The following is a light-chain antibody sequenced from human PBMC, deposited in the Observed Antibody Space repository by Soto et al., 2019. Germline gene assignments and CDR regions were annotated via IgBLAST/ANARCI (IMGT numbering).Light chain of an antibody. V-gene: IGKV3-11*01. CDR1: QSVSSY. J-gene: IGKJ1*01. Sequence: EIVWTQSPATLSLSPGERATLSCRASQSVSSYLAWYQQKPVQAPRLLIYDASNRATGIPARFSGSGSGTDFTLTISSLEPEDFAVYYCQQRSNWPWTFGQGTKVAIK. CDR3: QQRSNWPWT. CDR2: DAS.